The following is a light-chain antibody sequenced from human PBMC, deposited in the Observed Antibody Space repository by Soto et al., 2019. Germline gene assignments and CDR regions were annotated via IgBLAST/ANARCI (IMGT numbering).Light chain of an antibody. CDR3: QQYGSSPPKT. Sequence: EIVLTQSPGTLSLSPGERATLSCRASQSVSSSYLAWYQQKPGQAPRLLIYGASSRATGIPDRSSSSGSRTDFTLTISRLEPEDFAVYYCQQYGSSPPKTFGQGTKV. CDR2: GAS. V-gene: IGKV3-20*01. J-gene: IGKJ1*01. CDR1: QSVSSSY.